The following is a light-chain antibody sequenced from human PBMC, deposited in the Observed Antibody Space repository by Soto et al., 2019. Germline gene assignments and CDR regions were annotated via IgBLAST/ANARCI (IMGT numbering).Light chain of an antibody. CDR1: QNIKNN. V-gene: IGKV3-15*01. J-gene: IGKJ5*01. Sequence: ETVMTQSPANLSVSPGERATLSCRASQNIKNNLAWYQQKPGQAPRLLIYGASTRATAIPARFSGSGSGTEFTLTISSLQSEDFAVYYCQQYNDWRPITFGQGTRVEIK. CDR3: QQYNDWRPIT. CDR2: GAS.